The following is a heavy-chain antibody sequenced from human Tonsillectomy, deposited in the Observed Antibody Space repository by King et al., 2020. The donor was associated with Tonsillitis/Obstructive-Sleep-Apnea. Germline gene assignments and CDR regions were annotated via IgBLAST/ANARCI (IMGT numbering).Heavy chain of an antibody. CDR1: GFTFSDYY. Sequence: VQLVESGGGLVKPGGSLRLSCAASGFTFSDYYMSWIRQAPGKGLEWVSYISRSGTIIYYADSVKGRFTISRDNAKNSLYLHMNSLRAEDTAVYYCAGDWGRYYDSSGHPDAFDIWGQGTMVTVSS. CDR3: AGDWGRYYDSSGHPDAFDI. V-gene: IGHV3-11*01. D-gene: IGHD3-22*01. J-gene: IGHJ3*02. CDR2: ISRSGTII.